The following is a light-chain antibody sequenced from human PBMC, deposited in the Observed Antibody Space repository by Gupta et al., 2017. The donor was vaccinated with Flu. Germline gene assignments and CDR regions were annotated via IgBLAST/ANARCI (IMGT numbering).Light chain of an antibody. CDR3: SSSKSGSTVV. V-gene: IGLV2-14*03. CDR1: SRDVGASNS. CDR2: DVS. J-gene: IGLJ2*01. Sequence: QSALTHPASVSGSPGQSITISCTGTSRDVGASNSGSWYQQQPGKAPKLMIYDVSDRPSGVSERFSGSKSGNTASLTISGLQAEDEAEYYCSSSKSGSTVVFGGGTKLTVL.